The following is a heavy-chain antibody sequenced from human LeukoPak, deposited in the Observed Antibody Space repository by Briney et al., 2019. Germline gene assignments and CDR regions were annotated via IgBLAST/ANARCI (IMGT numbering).Heavy chain of an antibody. CDR2: IIPIFGIA. D-gene: IGHD4-23*01. J-gene: IGHJ3*02. CDR1: GGTFSSYV. CDR3: ASPPYGGKSGYAFDI. Sequence: GSSVKVSCKASGGTFSSYVISWVRQAPGQGLEWMGRIIPIFGIANYAQKFQGRVTITADKSTSTAYMELSSLRSEDTAVYYCASPPYGGKSGYAFDIWGQGTMVTVSS. V-gene: IGHV1-69*04.